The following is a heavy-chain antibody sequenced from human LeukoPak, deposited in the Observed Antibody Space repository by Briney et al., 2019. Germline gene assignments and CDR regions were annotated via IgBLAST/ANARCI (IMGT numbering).Heavy chain of an antibody. J-gene: IGHJ3*02. CDR1: GFTFSSYN. V-gene: IGHV3-21*01. Sequence: GGSLRLSCAASGFTFSSYNMNWVRQAPGKGLEWVSSISRRSNYIYLADSLKGRFTISRDNAKNSLYLQMNSLRAEDTAMYYCARDRAVYSDSRGYYPDTFDIWGQGTMVTVSS. CDR3: ARDRAVYSDSRGYYPDTFDI. D-gene: IGHD3-22*01. CDR2: ISRRSNYI.